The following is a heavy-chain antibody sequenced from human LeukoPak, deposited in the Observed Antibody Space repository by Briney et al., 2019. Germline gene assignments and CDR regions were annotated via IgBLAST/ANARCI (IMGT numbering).Heavy chain of an antibody. J-gene: IGHJ5*02. D-gene: IGHD5-18*01. CDR3: AREVYSYGYSLGLPSPKATFDP. CDR2: IIPILGIA. CDR1: GYTFTGYY. V-gene: IGHV1-69*04. Sequence: ASVKVSCKASGYTFTGYYMHWVRQAPGQGLEWMGRIIPILGIANYAQKFQGRVTITADKSTSTAYMELSSLRSEDTAVYYCAREVYSYGYSLGLPSPKATFDPWGQGTLVTVSS.